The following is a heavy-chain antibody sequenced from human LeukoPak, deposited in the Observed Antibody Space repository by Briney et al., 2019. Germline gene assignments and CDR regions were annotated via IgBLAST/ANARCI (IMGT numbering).Heavy chain of an antibody. J-gene: IGHJ2*01. CDR3: ARDTITSSRFFDA. D-gene: IGHD3-16*01. CDR1: GFTLSSYW. V-gene: IGHV3-74*01. Sequence: GGSLRLSCAASGFTLSSYWMHWVPQAPGKGLVWVSRIIRDGSSINYADSVKGRFTISRDDAKNTLYLQMNSLRAEDTAVYYCARDTITSSRFFDAWGRGTLVTVSS. CDR2: IIRDGSSI.